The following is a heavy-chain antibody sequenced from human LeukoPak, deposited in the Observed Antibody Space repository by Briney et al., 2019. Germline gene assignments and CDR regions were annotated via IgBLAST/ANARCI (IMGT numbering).Heavy chain of an antibody. J-gene: IGHJ5*02. CDR1: GGSISSSNW. Sequence: PSETLSLTCAVSGGSISSSNWWSWVRQPPGKGLEWIGEVWHSGSTNYNPSLKSRVTISVDTSKNQFSLKLSSVTAADTAVYYCARVSSGYDSGGWFDPWGQGTLVTVSS. V-gene: IGHV4-4*02. CDR2: VWHSGST. CDR3: ARVSSGYDSGGWFDP. D-gene: IGHD5-12*01.